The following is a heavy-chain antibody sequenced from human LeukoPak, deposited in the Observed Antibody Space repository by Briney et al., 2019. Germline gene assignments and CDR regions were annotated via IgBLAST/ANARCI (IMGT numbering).Heavy chain of an antibody. CDR2: ISACNGNT. D-gene: IGHD4-17*01. J-gene: IGHJ4*02. Sequence: ASVKVSCKASGYTFTRYGITWVRQAPGQGPEWMGWISACNGNTKYAQKLQGRVTMTTDTSTSTAYMELRSLRSDDTAIYYCARGATVPSPFDYWGQGTLVTVSS. CDR3: ARGATVPSPFDY. V-gene: IGHV1-18*01. CDR1: GYTFTRYG.